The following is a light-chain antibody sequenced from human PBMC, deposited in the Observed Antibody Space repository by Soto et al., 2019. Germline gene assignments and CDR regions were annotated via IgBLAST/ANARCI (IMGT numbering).Light chain of an antibody. CDR3: QQYDDWLRLT. Sequence: EIVMTQSPATLSVSPWERATLSCMASQSVNIYLAWYQQKPGQAPRLLIFGASSRATGIPARFSGSGSGTEFNLTISSLQSEDFAVYFCQQYDDWLRLTFGGGTKVHI. CDR2: GAS. CDR1: QSVNIY. J-gene: IGKJ4*01. V-gene: IGKV3D-15*01.